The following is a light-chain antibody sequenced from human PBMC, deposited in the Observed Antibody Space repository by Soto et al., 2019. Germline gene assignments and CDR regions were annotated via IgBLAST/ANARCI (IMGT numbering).Light chain of an antibody. CDR1: SSDVGDYNY. CDR3: CSYTSSSTYV. Sequence: QSALTQPASVSGSPGQSITISCTGTSSDVGDYNYVSWYQQVPGKAPKVMIYEVSNRPSGVSNRFSGSKFGITASLTISGLQAEYESDYYCCSYTSSSTYVFGTGTKVTVL. CDR2: EVS. V-gene: IGLV2-14*01. J-gene: IGLJ1*01.